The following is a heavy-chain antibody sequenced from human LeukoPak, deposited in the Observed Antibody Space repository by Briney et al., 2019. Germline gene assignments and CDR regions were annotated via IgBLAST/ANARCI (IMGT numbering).Heavy chain of an antibody. V-gene: IGHV3-21*01. CDR2: ISSSSSYI. CDR1: GFTFSSYS. CDR3: ARDRQLVLDY. D-gene: IGHD6-13*01. Sequence: GGSLRLFCAASGFTFSSYSMNWVRQAPGKGLEWVSSISSSSSYIYYADSVKGRFTISRDNAKNSLYLQMNSLRAEDTAVYYCARDRQLVLDYWGQGTLVTVSS. J-gene: IGHJ4*02.